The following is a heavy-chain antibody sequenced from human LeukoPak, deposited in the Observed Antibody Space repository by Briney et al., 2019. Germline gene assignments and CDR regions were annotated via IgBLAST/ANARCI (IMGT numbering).Heavy chain of an antibody. CDR1: GYTFTSYD. CDR2: IIPIFGTA. Sequence: GASVKVSCKASGYTFTSYDINWVRQAPGQGLEWMGGIIPIFGTANYAQKFQGRVTITADESTSTAYMELSSLRSEDTAVYYCARDGARCSGGSCYSGTVWFDPWGQGTLVTVSS. CDR3: ARDGARCSGGSCYSGTVWFDP. D-gene: IGHD2-15*01. V-gene: IGHV1-69*13. J-gene: IGHJ5*02.